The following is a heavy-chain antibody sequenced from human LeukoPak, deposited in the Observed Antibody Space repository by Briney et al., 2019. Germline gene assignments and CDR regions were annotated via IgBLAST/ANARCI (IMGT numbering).Heavy chain of an antibody. J-gene: IGHJ6*02. CDR1: GGSISSYY. Sequence: SETLSLTCTVSGGSISSYYWSWIRQPPGKGLEWIGYIYYSGSTNYNPSLKSRVTISVDTSKNQFSLKLSSVTAADTAVYYCAGDPYYYGSGNYGMDVWGQGTTVTVSS. D-gene: IGHD3-10*01. CDR3: AGDPYYYGSGNYGMDV. V-gene: IGHV4-59*01. CDR2: IYYSGST.